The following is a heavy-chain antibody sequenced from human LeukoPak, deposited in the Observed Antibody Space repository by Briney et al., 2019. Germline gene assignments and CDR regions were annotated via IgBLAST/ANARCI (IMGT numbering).Heavy chain of an antibody. CDR1: GFTFSSYE. V-gene: IGHV3-48*03. CDR2: ISSSGSTI. Sequence: GGSLRLSCAASGFTFSSYEMNWVRQAPGKGLEWVSYISSSGSTIYYADSVKGRFTISRDNAKNSLYLQMNSLRAGDTAVYYCARAGADAFDIWGQGTMVTVSS. D-gene: IGHD1-26*01. J-gene: IGHJ3*02. CDR3: ARAGADAFDI.